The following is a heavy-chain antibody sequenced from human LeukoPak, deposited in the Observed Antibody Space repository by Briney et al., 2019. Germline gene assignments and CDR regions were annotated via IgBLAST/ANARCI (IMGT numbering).Heavy chain of an antibody. CDR2: IDPSDSYT. V-gene: IGHV5-10-1*01. D-gene: IGHD4-17*01. CDR1: GYSFTSYW. J-gene: IGHJ4*02. Sequence: GESLKISCKGSGYSFTSYWISWVRQMPGKGLEWMGRIDPSDSYTNYSPSFQGHVTISADKSICTAYLQWSSLKASDTAMYCCARATSYGDYVGYWGQGTLVTVSS. CDR3: ARATSYGDYVGY.